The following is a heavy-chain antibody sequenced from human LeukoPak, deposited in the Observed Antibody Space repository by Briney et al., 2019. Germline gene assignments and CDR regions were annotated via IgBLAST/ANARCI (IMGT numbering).Heavy chain of an antibody. Sequence: SETLSLTCAVYGGSFSGYYWSWIRQPPGEGLEWIGEINHSGSTNYNPSLKSRVTISVDTSKNQFSLKLSSVTAADTAVYYCASSSGRGAFDIWGQGTMVSVSS. V-gene: IGHV4-34*01. CDR1: GGSFSGYY. D-gene: IGHD6-19*01. J-gene: IGHJ3*02. CDR2: INHSGST. CDR3: ASSSGRGAFDI.